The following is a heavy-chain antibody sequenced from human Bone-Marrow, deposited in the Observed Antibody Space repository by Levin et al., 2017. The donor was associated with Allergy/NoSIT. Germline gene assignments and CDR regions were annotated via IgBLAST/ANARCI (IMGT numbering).Heavy chain of an antibody. V-gene: IGHV1-69*13. Sequence: SVKVSCKLSGGAFTSYTISWVRQAPGQGLEWMGGVTPILDTSIYAERFQGRVTITADEPTRTAYMELRSLNSADTAVYYCARLLGDSVYDLSWGQGTLVTVSS. CDR2: VTPILDTS. J-gene: IGHJ4*02. D-gene: IGHD5/OR15-5a*01. CDR3: ARLLGDSVYDLS. CDR1: GGAFTSYT.